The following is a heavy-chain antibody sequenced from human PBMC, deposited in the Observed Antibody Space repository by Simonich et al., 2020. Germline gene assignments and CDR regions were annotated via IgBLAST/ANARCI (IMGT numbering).Heavy chain of an antibody. V-gene: IGHV1-2*02. D-gene: IGHD6-6*01. CDR2: TNPTSVGT. Sequence: QVQLVQSGAEVKKPGASVKVSCKASGYTLTGYYMHWVRQAPGQGLEEMGMTNPTSVGTNYAQKFQGRVTMTRDTSISTAYMELSRLRSDDTAVYYCARARLYSSSHAFDIWGQGTMVTVSS. CDR3: ARARLYSSSHAFDI. J-gene: IGHJ3*02. CDR1: GYTLTGYY.